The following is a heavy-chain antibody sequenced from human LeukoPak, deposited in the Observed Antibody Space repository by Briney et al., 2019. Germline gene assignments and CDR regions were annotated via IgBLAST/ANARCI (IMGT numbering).Heavy chain of an antibody. D-gene: IGHD2/OR15-2a*01. CDR1: GFSFSRYG. V-gene: IGHV3-30*02. CDR2: VRYDGSEK. CDR3: AKGSFYCSSSTCPQYYYYMDV. Sequence: PGGTLRLSCAASGFSFSRYGMHWVRQAPGNGLEWVAFVRYDGSEKYYGDSVKGRFTISRDNSKNPLYLEMTSLRGDDTAVYYCAKGSFYCSSSTCPQYYYYMDVWGKGTTVTVSS. J-gene: IGHJ6*03.